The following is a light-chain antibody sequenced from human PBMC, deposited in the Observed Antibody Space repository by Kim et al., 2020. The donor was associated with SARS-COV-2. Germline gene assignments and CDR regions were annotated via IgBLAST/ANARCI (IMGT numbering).Light chain of an antibody. CDR2: RNT. CDR3: AAWDTSLRYWV. J-gene: IGLJ3*02. V-gene: IGLV10-54*01. Sequence: QTATLTWTADRNHFGDQAAAWLQQHQGHPPKILSYRNTGRPSGISDRFSASRSGNTASLTITVLQPEDEADYYCAAWDTSLRYWVFGGGTQLTVL. CDR1: RNHFGDQA.